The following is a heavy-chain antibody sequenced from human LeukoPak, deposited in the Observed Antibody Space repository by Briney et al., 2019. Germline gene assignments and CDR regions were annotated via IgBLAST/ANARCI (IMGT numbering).Heavy chain of an antibody. D-gene: IGHD3-3*01. V-gene: IGHV3-23*01. CDR2: IGGRDDRT. CDR3: AKDPNPLYDFWTGYK. Sequence: PGGSLRLSCGASGFTFSSYAMSWVRQAPGKGLEWVSIIGGRDDRTYYADFVEGRFTISRENSKNILYLHMSSLRAEDTAVYYCAKDPNPLYDFWTGYKWGQGTLVTVSS. CDR1: GFTFSSYA. J-gene: IGHJ4*02.